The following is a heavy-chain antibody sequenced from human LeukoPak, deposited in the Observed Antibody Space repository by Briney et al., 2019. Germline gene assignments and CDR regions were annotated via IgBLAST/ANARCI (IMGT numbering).Heavy chain of an antibody. CDR3: ARAIDYYDSSGYHRDPRYFDL. V-gene: IGHV3-21*01. Sequence: GGSLRLSCAASGFTFSSYSMNWVRQAPGKGLEWVSSMSSSSSYIYYADSVKGRFTISRDNAKNSLYLQMNSLRAEDTAVYYCARAIDYYDSSGYHRDPRYFDLWGRGTLATVSS. CDR2: MSSSSSYI. CDR1: GFTFSSYS. J-gene: IGHJ2*01. D-gene: IGHD3-22*01.